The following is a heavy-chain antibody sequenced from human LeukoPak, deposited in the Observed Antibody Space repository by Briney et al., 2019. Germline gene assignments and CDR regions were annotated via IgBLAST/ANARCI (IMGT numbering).Heavy chain of an antibody. CDR1: GYSISSGYY. Sequence: CXVSGYSISSGYYWGWIRPPPGKGLEWIGSIYHSGRTFYNPSLKSRVTISVDKSKKQFSLKLTSVTAADTAVYYCXRLXPPATRFDYWGQGTLVTVSS. J-gene: IGHJ4*02. CDR2: IYHSGRT. D-gene: IGHD5-24*01. CDR3: XRLXPPATRFDY. V-gene: IGHV4-38-2*01.